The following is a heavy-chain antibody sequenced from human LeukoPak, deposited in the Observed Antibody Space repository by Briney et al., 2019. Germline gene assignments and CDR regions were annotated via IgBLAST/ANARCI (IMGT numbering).Heavy chain of an antibody. J-gene: IGHJ5*02. CDR1: GYTFTSYG. CDR3: ARSYDSSGYYYSGDWFDP. D-gene: IGHD3-22*01. V-gene: IGHV1-18*01. CDR2: ISAYNGNT. Sequence: GASVKVSCKASGYTFTSYGISWVRQAPGQGLEWMGWISAYNGNTNYAQKLQGRVTMTTDTSTGTAYMELRSLRSDDTAVYYCARSYDSSGYYYSGDWFDPWGQGTLVTVSS.